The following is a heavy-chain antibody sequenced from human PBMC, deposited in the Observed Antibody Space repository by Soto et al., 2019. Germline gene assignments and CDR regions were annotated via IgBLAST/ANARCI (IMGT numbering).Heavy chain of an antibody. J-gene: IGHJ4*02. D-gene: IGHD3-10*01. CDR1: GFTFSTYW. CDR2: IKKDGSEK. V-gene: IGHV3-7*01. CDR3: ARGGSESDY. Sequence: EVQLVESGGGLVQPGGSLRLSCAVSGFTFSTYWMTWVRQAPGKGLEWVAKIKKDGSEKHYVDSVKGRFTISRDNAKNSLYLQMNSLRAEYTAVYFCARGGSESDYWGQGTLVTVSS.